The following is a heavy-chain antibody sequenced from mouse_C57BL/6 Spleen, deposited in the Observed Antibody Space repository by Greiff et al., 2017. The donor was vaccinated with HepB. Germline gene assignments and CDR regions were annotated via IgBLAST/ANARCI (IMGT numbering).Heavy chain of an antibody. CDR3: ARGGSSYAAY. CDR2: IDPSDSYT. CDR1: GYTFTSYW. D-gene: IGHD1-1*01. J-gene: IGHJ3*01. Sequence: VQLQQPGAELVMPGASVKLSCKASGYTFTSYWMHWVKQRPGQGLEWIGEIDPSDSYTNYNQKFKGKSTLTVDKSSSTAYMQLSSLTSEDSAVYYCARGGSSYAAYWGQGTLVTVSA. V-gene: IGHV1-69*01.